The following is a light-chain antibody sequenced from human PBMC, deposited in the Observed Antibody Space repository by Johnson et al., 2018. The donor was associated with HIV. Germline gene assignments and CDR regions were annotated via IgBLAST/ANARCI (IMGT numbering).Light chain of an antibody. V-gene: IGLV1-51*02. Sequence: QSVLTQPPSVSAAPGQKVTISCSGSSSNIGNNYVSWYQQLPGTAPKLLIYENNKRPSGIPDRFSGSKSGTSATLRITGLQTGDEADYYCGTWDGSLSAGVFGTGTKVTVL. J-gene: IGLJ1*01. CDR2: ENN. CDR1: SSNIGNNY. CDR3: GTWDGSLSAGV.